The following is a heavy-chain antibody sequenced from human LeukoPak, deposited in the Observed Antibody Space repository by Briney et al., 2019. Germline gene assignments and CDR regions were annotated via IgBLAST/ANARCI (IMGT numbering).Heavy chain of an antibody. V-gene: IGHV3-21*01. CDR3: ARGKTSQNIVTRKTYNWFDP. J-gene: IGHJ5*02. D-gene: IGHD2/OR15-2a*01. CDR1: GFTLSSHS. Sequence: GGSLRLSCAASGFTLSSHSMNWVRQAPGKGLEWVSSISSSSSYIYYADSVKGRFTISRDNAKNSLYLQMNSLRAEDTAVYYCARGKTSQNIVTRKTYNWFDPWGQGTLVTVSS. CDR2: ISSSSSYI.